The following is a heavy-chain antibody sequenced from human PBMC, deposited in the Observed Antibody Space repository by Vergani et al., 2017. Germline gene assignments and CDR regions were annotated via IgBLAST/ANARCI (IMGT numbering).Heavy chain of an antibody. V-gene: IGHV3-9*03. J-gene: IGHJ5*02. CDR2: ISWNSGSI. CDR1: GFTFSNSA. Sequence: EVHLLESGGGQVEAGGSLRLSCVASGFTFSNSAMSWVRQTSGKGLEWVSGISWNSGSIGYADSVKGRFTISRDNAKNSLYLQMNSLRAEDMALYYCAKGSAYYYDSSNWFDPWGQGTLVTVSS. CDR3: AKGSAYYYDSSNWFDP. D-gene: IGHD3-22*01.